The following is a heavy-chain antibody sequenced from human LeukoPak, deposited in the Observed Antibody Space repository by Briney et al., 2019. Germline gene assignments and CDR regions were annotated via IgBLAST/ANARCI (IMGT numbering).Heavy chain of an antibody. CDR3: ASLDYYGSGSYKDWFDP. D-gene: IGHD3-10*01. CDR2: INPNSGGT. V-gene: IGHV1-2*02. CDR1: GYTFTGYY. Sequence: ASVKVSCKASGYTFTGYYMHWVRQAPGQGLEWMGWINPNSGGTNYAQKFQGRVTMTRDTSISTAYMELSWLRSDDTAVYYCASLDYYGSGSYKDWFDPWGQGTLVTVSS. J-gene: IGHJ5*02.